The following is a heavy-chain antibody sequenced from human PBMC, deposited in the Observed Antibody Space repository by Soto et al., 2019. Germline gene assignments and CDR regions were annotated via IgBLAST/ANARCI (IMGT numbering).Heavy chain of an antibody. V-gene: IGHV4-31*03. CDR2: IYYSGST. D-gene: IGHD3-10*01. CDR1: GGSISSGGYY. CDR3: ARDQQGKNYYGSGSYYGGMDV. Sequence: SETLSLTCTVSGGSISSGGYYWSWIRQHPGKGLEWIGYIYYSGSTYYNPSLKSRVTISVDTSKNQFSLKLSSVTAADTAVYYCARDQQGKNYYGSGSYYGGMDVWGQGTTVTVSS. J-gene: IGHJ6*02.